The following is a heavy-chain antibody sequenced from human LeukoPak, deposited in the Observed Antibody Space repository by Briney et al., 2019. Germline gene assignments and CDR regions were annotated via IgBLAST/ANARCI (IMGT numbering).Heavy chain of an antibody. Sequence: GGSLRLSCEAAGFAFSSYSMHWVRQAPGKGLEWVAAIWPDGSNKYYANSVKGRFTISRDNSKNTLYLQMNSLRAEDTAVYYCARVRYSYGGNKYYFDYWGQGTLVTVSS. J-gene: IGHJ4*02. D-gene: IGHD5-18*01. CDR1: GFAFSSYS. CDR2: IWPDGSNK. V-gene: IGHV3-33*01. CDR3: ARVRYSYGGNKYYFDY.